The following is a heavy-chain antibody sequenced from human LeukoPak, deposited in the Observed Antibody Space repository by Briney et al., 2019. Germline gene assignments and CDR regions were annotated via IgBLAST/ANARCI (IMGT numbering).Heavy chain of an antibody. CDR2: IHRSGSP. D-gene: IGHD1-14*01. J-gene: IGHJ4*02. CDR1: LDSTTSNY. CDR3: AREILGGFNPGAY. Sequence: ASETLSLTCTVSLDSTTSNYWRWVRQPPGKGLEWGGEIHRSGSPNYNPSPQSRLTISIDRSRNQIALELSSVTAADTAVYYCAREILGGFNPGAYWGQGTLVTVSS. V-gene: IGHV4-59*12.